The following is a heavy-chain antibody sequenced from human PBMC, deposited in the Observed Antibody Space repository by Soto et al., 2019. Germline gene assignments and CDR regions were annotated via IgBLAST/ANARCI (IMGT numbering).Heavy chain of an antibody. CDR1: GYSLTSGYY. V-gene: IGHV4-38-2*01. Sequence: LETLSLTCAVSGYSLTSGYYCGWIRQPPGKGLEWIGSIYHSGDTYYNPSLKSRVTISVDTSKNHFSLKLTSVTAADTAVYYCARARIVVAGTIVDYWGQGTLVTVS. CDR2: IYHSGDT. J-gene: IGHJ4*02. D-gene: IGHD6-19*01. CDR3: ARARIVVAGTIVDY.